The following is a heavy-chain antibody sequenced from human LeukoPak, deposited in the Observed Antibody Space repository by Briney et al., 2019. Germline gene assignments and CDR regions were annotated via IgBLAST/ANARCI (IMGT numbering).Heavy chain of an antibody. V-gene: IGHV3-30*18. D-gene: IGHD3-10*01. CDR1: GFTLSSYA. Sequence: GGSLRLSCSASGFTLSSYAMHWVRQAAGKGREWLAVISYDGSNKFYADSVKGRFTISRDNSKNTLYVQMNSLRAEDTAVYYCAKDLYGGSENYYLLDMWGQGTMVTVSS. CDR2: ISYDGSNK. CDR3: AKDLYGGSENYYLLDM. J-gene: IGHJ3*02.